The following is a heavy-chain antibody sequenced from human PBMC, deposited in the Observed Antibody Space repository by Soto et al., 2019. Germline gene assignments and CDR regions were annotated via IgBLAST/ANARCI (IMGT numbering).Heavy chain of an antibody. V-gene: IGHV1-69*13. CDR3: ARDGSSSNWFDP. D-gene: IGHD6-6*01. J-gene: IGHJ5*02. CDR2: IIPVFRTT. CDR1: GGNFSRYA. Sequence: VASVKVSCKASGGNFSRYAISWLRQAPGQGLEWMGGIIPVFRTTNYEQKLQGRVTITADGSTSTAYMELSSLTSADTAVYYCARDGSSSNWFDPWGQGTLVTVSS.